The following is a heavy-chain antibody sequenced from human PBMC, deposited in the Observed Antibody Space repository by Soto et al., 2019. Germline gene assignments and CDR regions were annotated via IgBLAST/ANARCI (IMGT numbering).Heavy chain of an antibody. CDR3: ARELERVFDY. CDR1: GFTFSSYA. CDR2: IAYDGRNK. Sequence: GGSLRLSCAASGFTFSSYAMHWVRQAPGKGLEWVAVIAYDGRNKYYADSVKGRFTISRDNSKNTLFLQMNSLRIEDTAVYYCARELERVFDYWGQGTLVTVSS. D-gene: IGHD1-1*01. J-gene: IGHJ4*02. V-gene: IGHV3-30*04.